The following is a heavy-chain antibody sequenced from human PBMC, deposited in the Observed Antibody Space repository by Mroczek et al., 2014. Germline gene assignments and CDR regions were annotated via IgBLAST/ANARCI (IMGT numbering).Heavy chain of an antibody. CDR1: GFTFSDYY. J-gene: IGHJ6*03. V-gene: IGHV3-11*01. D-gene: IGHD3-3*01. Sequence: QVQLVQSGEGLVKPRRVPSRLSCAASGFTFSDYYMSWIRQAPGKGLEWVSYISSSGSTIYYADSVKGRFTISRDNAKNSLYLQMNSLRAEDTAVYYCARGVGNSWSGSSQTYYYYMDVWGKGTTVTVSS. CDR3: ARGVGNSWSGSSQTYYYYMDV. CDR2: ISSSGSTI.